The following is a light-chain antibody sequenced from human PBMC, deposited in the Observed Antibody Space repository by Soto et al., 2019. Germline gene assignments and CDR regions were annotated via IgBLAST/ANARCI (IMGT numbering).Light chain of an antibody. Sequence: DIQMTQSPSTLSASVGDRVTITCRASQSTSIYLAWYQQKPGKAPKLLIYDVSALKRGVPPRFSGSGSGTEFTLTISSLQPDDFATYYCQQYDSFSVTFGQGTKVDIK. CDR1: QSTSIY. CDR2: DVS. CDR3: QQYDSFSVT. V-gene: IGKV1-5*01. J-gene: IGKJ1*01.